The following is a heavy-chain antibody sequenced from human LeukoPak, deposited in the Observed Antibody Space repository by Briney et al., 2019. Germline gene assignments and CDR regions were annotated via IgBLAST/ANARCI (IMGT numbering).Heavy chain of an antibody. D-gene: IGHD3-10*01. V-gene: IGHV4-30-2*01. CDR1: GGSISRGGYS. CDR2: IYHGGRT. CDR3: ARGRQIRGVISWFDP. J-gene: IGHJ5*02. Sequence: SETLSLTCAVSGGSISRGGYSWSWIRQPPGKGLEWIGYIYHGGRTYYNPSRKSRVTISVDRSKSQFSLKLSSVTAADTAVYYCARGRQIRGVISWFDPWGQGTLVTVSS.